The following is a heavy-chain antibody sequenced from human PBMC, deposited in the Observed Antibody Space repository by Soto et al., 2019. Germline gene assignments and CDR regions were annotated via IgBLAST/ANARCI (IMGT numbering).Heavy chain of an antibody. Sequence: PSETLSLTCTVSGGSISSGDYYWSWIRQPPGKGLEWIGYIYYSGSTYYNPFLKSRVTISVDTSKNQFSLKLSSVTAADTAVYYCARDRMYYDFWSGYPSPYYYYGMDVWGQGTTVTVSS. CDR3: ARDRMYYDFWSGYPSPYYYYGMDV. J-gene: IGHJ6*02. D-gene: IGHD3-3*01. CDR2: IYYSGST. V-gene: IGHV4-30-4*01. CDR1: GGSISSGDYY.